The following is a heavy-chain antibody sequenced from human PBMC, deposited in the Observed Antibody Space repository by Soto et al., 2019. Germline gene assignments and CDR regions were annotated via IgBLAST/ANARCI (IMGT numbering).Heavy chain of an antibody. D-gene: IGHD2-15*01. CDR3: AKGGEGYCSGTSCLYHMDA. CDR2: ISDSGRT. V-gene: IGHV3-23*01. J-gene: IGHJ6*03. CDR1: GFTFSSYA. Sequence: EVQLLESGGGLVQPGGSRRLSCAASGFTFSSYAMSWVRQAPGKGLEWVSTISDSGRTYYADSVKGRFTLSRDISKNTLYVKMSSLRAENTALYYAAKGGEGYCSGTSCLYHMDAWGKGTTVTVSS.